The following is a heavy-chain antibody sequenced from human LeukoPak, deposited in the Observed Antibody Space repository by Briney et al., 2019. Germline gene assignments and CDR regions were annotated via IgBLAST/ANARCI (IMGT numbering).Heavy chain of an antibody. D-gene: IGHD4-17*01. V-gene: IGHV1-69*13. Sequence: GASVKVSCKASGGTFSSYSISWVRRAPGQGLEWMGGIIPIFGTANYAQNFQGRVTITADESSSTAFMELSSLRSEDTAVYYCARVGVTTVTSYYYYGMDVWGQGTTVTVSS. CDR1: GGTFSSYS. CDR2: IIPIFGTA. CDR3: ARVGVTTVTSYYYYGMDV. J-gene: IGHJ6*02.